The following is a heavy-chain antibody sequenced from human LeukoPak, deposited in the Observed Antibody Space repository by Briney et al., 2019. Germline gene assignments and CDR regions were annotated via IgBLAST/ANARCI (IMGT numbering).Heavy chain of an antibody. CDR3: ARERSGSEIFARSFDI. Sequence: ASETLSLTCTVSGGSISSYYWSWIRQPAGKGLEWIGRIYTSGSTNYNPSLKSRITISVDKSKNQFSLKLSSVTAADTAVYYCARERSGSEIFARSFDIWGQGTMVTVSS. CDR2: IYTSGST. V-gene: IGHV4-4*07. J-gene: IGHJ3*02. CDR1: GGSISSYY. D-gene: IGHD3-3*01.